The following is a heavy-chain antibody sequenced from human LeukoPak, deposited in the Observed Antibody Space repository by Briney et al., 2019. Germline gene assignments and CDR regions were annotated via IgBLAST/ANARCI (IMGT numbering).Heavy chain of an antibody. Sequence: PGGSLRLSCAASGFTFSSSAMHWVRQAPGKGLEWVAVISYDGSNKYYADSVGGRFTISRDNSKNTLYLQVNSLRAEDTAVYYCARESGYSYLEFYFDYWGQGTLVTVSS. CDR1: GFTFSSSA. V-gene: IGHV3-30-3*01. CDR3: ARESGYSYLEFYFDY. J-gene: IGHJ4*02. CDR2: ISYDGSNK. D-gene: IGHD5-18*01.